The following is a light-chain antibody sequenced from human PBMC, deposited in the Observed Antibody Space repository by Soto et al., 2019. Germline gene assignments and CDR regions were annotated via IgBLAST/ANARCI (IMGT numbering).Light chain of an antibody. CDR1: QDISNF. V-gene: IGKV1-27*01. CDR3: QKYNSATFT. CDR2: GAS. J-gene: IGKJ3*01. Sequence: DIQMTQSPSSLSASVGDRVTITCRASQDISNFLVWFQQKSGKVPNLLIYGASTLQSGVPSRFSGSGSGTDFTLTISSLQPEDVATYFCQKYNSATFTFGPGTPVDIK.